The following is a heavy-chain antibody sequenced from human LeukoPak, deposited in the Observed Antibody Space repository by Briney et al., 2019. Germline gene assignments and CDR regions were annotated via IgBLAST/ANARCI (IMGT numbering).Heavy chain of an antibody. J-gene: IGHJ4*02. Sequence: PGGSLRLSCAASGFTFSSYSMNWVRQAPGKGLEWVSSISSSSSYIYYADSVKGRFTISRDNAKNSLYLQMNSLRAEDTAVYYCARVAAVAGTLRGDYWGQGTLVTVSS. D-gene: IGHD6-19*01. CDR3: ARVAAVAGTLRGDY. CDR1: GFTFSSYS. V-gene: IGHV3-21*01. CDR2: ISSSSSYI.